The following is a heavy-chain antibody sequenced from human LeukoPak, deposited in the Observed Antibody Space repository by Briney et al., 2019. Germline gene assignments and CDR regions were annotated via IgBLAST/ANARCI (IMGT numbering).Heavy chain of an antibody. D-gene: IGHD3-10*01. CDR2: ISVSGGST. CDR3: AKKVTGSYNNPLDY. J-gene: IGHJ4*02. V-gene: IGHV3-23*01. Sequence: GGSLRLSCAASGFTFSSYAMSWVRQAPGKGLEWVSAISVSGGSTYYADSVKGRFTISRDNSKNTLYMQMNSLTAEDTAVYYCAKKVTGSYNNPLDYWGQGTLVTVSS. CDR1: GFTFSSYA.